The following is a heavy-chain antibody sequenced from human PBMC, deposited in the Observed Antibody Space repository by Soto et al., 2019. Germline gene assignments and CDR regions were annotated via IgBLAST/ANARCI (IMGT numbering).Heavy chain of an antibody. CDR2: ISYDGSNK. V-gene: IGHV3-30*18. D-gene: IGHD6-13*01. J-gene: IGHJ4*02. CDR3: AKDESSRPDY. Sequence: GGSLRLSCAASGFTFSDYSMNWVRQAPGKGLEWVAVISYDGSNKYYADSVKGRFTISRDNSKNTLYLQMNSLRAEETAVYYCAKDESSRPDYWGQGTLVTVAS. CDR1: GFTFSDYS.